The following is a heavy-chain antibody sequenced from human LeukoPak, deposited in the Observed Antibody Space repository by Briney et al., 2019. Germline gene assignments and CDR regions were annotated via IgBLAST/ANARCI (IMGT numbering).Heavy chain of an antibody. J-gene: IGHJ5*02. D-gene: IGHD2-2*01. CDR3: ARHGPYAAGFDP. CDR2: IYYSGGT. CDR1: GGSISSYY. V-gene: IGHV4-59*08. Sequence: SETLSLTCTVSGGSISSYYWSWIRQPPGEGLEWIGYIYYSGGTNYNPSLKSRVTISVDTSKNQFSLKLSSVTAADTAVYYCARHGPYAAGFDPWGQGTLVTVSS.